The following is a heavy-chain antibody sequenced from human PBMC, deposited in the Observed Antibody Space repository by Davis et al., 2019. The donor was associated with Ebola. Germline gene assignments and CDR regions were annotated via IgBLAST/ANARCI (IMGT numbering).Heavy chain of an antibody. CDR2: IKGKTDGGTT. Sequence: GGSLRLSCAASGFTFDTYSMNWVRQAPGKGLEWVGRIKGKTDGGTTDYAAPVRGRFTISRDDSKNMLYLQMNSLKTEDTAIYYCTTLSTVTTMYFDLWGRGTLVTVSS. CDR1: GFTFDTYS. V-gene: IGHV3-15*01. D-gene: IGHD4-17*01. J-gene: IGHJ2*01. CDR3: TTLSTVTTMYFDL.